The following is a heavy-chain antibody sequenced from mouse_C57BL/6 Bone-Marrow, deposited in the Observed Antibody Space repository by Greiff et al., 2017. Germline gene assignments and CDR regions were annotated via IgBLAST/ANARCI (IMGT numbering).Heavy chain of an antibody. Sequence: QVQLQQSGAELVRPGASVTLSCKASGYTFTDYEMHWVKQTPVHGLEWIGAIDPETGGTAYNQKFKGKAILTADKSSSTAYMELRSLTSEDSAVYYCTKRADYSKGAWFAYWGQGTLVTVSA. D-gene: IGHD2-5*01. CDR3: TKRADYSKGAWFAY. CDR1: GYTFTDYE. CDR2: IDPETGGT. J-gene: IGHJ3*01. V-gene: IGHV1-15*01.